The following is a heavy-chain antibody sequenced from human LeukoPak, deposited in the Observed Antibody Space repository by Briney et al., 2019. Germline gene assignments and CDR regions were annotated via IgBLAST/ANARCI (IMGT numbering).Heavy chain of an antibody. CDR3: AKGRDSWSNKIDY. V-gene: IGHV3-74*01. Sequence: GGSLRLSCAASGLTFSSYWMHCVRHAPGKVLVWVSRINSDGSSTTYAASVKGRFNISRDNAKNTLYLQMNSLRGEDTAVYYCAKGRDSWSNKIDYWGQGTLVTVSS. CDR1: GLTFSSYW. J-gene: IGHJ4*02. CDR2: INSDGSST. D-gene: IGHD3-3*01.